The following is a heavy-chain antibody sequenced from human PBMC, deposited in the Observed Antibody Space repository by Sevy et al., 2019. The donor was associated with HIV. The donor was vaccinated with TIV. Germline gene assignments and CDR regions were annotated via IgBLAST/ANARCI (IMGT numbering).Heavy chain of an antibody. CDR1: GFTFRTYA. D-gene: IGHD6-19*01. CDR3: AKPPIGWTREGFDQ. V-gene: IGHV3-23*01. J-gene: IGHJ4*02. Sequence: GGSLRLSCAASGFTFRTYAMSWVRQAPGMGLEWVSSISESTTNTNYADSVKGRSTISRDNSKNTLYLQMNSLKADDTAIYYCAKPPIGWTREGFDQWGQGTLVTVSS. CDR2: ISESTTNT.